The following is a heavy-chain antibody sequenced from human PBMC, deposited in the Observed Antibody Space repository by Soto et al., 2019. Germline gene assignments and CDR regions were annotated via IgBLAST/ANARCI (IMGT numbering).Heavy chain of an antibody. D-gene: IGHD3-22*01. J-gene: IGHJ4*02. Sequence: ASVKVSCKASGYSFTRYGIAWARQAPGQGLEWMGWINTYNGNTNYAQKLQGRVTMTTDTSTSTAYMELRSLRSDDTAVYYCTRAPLGIIVAPDFWGQGTLVTVSS. CDR1: GYSFTRYG. CDR3: TRAPLGIIVAPDF. CDR2: INTYNGNT. V-gene: IGHV1-18*01.